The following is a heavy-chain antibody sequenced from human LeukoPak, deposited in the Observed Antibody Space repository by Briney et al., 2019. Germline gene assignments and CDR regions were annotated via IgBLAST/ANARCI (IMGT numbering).Heavy chain of an antibody. Sequence: GGSLRLSCAASGFTFSSYAMSWVRQAPGKGLEWVSAISGSGGSTYYADSVKGRFTISRDNSKNTLYLQMNSLRAEDTAVYYCAPRLGELSSLFDYWCQGTLATVSS. CDR1: GFTFSSYA. CDR2: ISGSGGST. J-gene: IGHJ4*02. V-gene: IGHV3-23*01. CDR3: APRLGELSSLFDY. D-gene: IGHD3-16*02.